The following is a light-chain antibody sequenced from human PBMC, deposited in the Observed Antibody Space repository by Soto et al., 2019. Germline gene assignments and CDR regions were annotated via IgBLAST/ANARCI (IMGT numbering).Light chain of an antibody. CDR1: QSLSSSY. V-gene: IGKV3-20*01. Sequence: EIVLTQSPGTLSLSPGERATLSCRASQSLSSSYLAWYQQKPGQAPRLLIYAASSRATGIPDRFSGSGSGTDFTLTISRLEPEDFAVYYCQQYGRLPITFGQGTRLEIK. CDR2: AAS. J-gene: IGKJ5*01. CDR3: QQYGRLPIT.